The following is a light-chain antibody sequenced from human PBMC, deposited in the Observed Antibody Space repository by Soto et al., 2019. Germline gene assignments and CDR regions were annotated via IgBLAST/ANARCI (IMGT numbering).Light chain of an antibody. Sequence: EIVMTQSPATLSVSPGERATLSCRASQSVSSNLAWYQQKPGQAPRLLIYGASTRATGIPARFSGSGSGTEFTLTISSLQSEDFAVYYCQQYNSWFTVGPGTKVDIK. CDR1: QSVSSN. J-gene: IGKJ3*01. CDR3: QQYNSWFT. CDR2: GAS. V-gene: IGKV3-15*01.